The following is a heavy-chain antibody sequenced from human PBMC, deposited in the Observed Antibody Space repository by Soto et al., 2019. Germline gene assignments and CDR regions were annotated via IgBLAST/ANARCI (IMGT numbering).Heavy chain of an antibody. Sequence: GSLRLSCAASGFTFSSYGMHWVRQAPGKGLEWVAVIWYDGSNKYYADSVKGRFTISRDNSKNTVYLEMNSLRAEDTAVYYCAVVAICGGGPATVENYCMDVWGKGTTVTVSS. J-gene: IGHJ6*04. CDR3: AVVAICGGGPATVENYCMDV. V-gene: IGHV3-33*01. D-gene: IGHD2-21*01. CDR1: GFTFSSYG. CDR2: IWYDGSNK.